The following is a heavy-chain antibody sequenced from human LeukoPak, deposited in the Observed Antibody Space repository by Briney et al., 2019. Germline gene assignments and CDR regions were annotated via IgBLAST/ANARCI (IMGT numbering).Heavy chain of an antibody. V-gene: IGHV5-51*01. CDR2: IYPDDSDT. CDR3: ARPLMGSYSPFDY. Sequence: GESLKISCKGSGYSFTSYWIAWVRQMPGKGLEWMGIIYPDDSDTRYSPSFQGQVTISADKSISTAYLQWSSLKASDTAMYYCARPLMGSYSPFDYWGQGTLVTVSS. D-gene: IGHD1-26*01. CDR1: GYSFTSYW. J-gene: IGHJ4*02.